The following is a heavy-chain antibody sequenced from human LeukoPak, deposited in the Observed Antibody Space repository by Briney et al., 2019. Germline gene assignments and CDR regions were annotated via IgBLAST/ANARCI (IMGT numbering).Heavy chain of an antibody. CDR2: ISSSSSYI. Sequence: KTGGSLRLSCAASGFTFSSYSMNWVRQAPGKGLEWVSSISSSSSYIYYADSVKGRFTISRHNAKNSLYLQMNSLRAEDTAVYYCARGFFDYVWGSYRSISFDYWGQGTLVTVSS. D-gene: IGHD3-16*02. CDR3: ARGFFDYVWGSYRSISFDY. V-gene: IGHV3-21*01. CDR1: GFTFSSYS. J-gene: IGHJ4*02.